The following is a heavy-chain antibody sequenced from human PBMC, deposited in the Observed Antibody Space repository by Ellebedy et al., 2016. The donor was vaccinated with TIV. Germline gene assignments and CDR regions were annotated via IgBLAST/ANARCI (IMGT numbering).Heavy chain of an antibody. CDR1: EFSFSDYW. CDR2: ISWNGGSI. J-gene: IGHJ6*03. V-gene: IGHV3-20*01. Sequence: GESLKISCAASEFSFSDYWMAWVRQAPGKGLEWVSGISWNGGSIGYADSVKGRFTISRDNAKRSLYLQMNSLRVEDTALYHCARGASGTYYYYYMNVWGKGTTVTVSS. D-gene: IGHD1-26*01. CDR3: ARGASGTYYYYYMNV.